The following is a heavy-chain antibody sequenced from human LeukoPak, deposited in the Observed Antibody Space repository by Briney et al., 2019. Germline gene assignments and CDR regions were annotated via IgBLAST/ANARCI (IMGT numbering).Heavy chain of an antibody. V-gene: IGHV3-23*01. CDR2: ISGSGGST. Sequence: GGSLRLSCAASGFTFSSYAMSWVRQAPGKGLEWVSAISGSGGSTYYADSVKGRFTISRDNSKNTLYLQMNSLRAEDTAVYYCARDSTMEDYGTDTFNMWGQRTVVTVSS. D-gene: IGHD3-16*01. J-gene: IGHJ3*02. CDR3: ARDSTMEDYGTDTFNM. CDR1: GFTFSSYA.